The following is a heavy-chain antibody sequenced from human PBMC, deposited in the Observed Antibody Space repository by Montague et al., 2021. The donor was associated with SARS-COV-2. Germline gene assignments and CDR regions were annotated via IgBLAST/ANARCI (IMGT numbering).Heavy chain of an antibody. Sequence: SETLSLTCTVSGGSITGYYWSWLRRSPGKGLEWIAYIYDGGAVNYNPFLGSRVTISTDTSKNQLSLKVNSVTAADTAVYYCVRDHPYGGPRGAYDIWGQGTVVTVSS. J-gene: IGHJ3*02. CDR2: IYDGGAV. V-gene: IGHV4-59*01. CDR3: VRDHPYGGPRGAYDI. CDR1: GGSITGYY. D-gene: IGHD4-23*01.